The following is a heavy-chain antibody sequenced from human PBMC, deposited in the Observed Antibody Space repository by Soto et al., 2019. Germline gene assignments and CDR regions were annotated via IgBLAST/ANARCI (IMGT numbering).Heavy chain of an antibody. J-gene: IGHJ2*01. Sequence: QITLKESGPTLVKPTQTLTLTCTFSGFSLSTSGVGVGWIRQPPGKALEWLALIYWDDDKRYSPSLKSRLTITKDTSKTQVVLTMTNMDPVDTATYYCAHTRSYIAAAATRWYFDLWGRGTLVTVSS. CDR2: IYWDDDK. CDR3: AHTRSYIAAAATRWYFDL. CDR1: GFSLSTSGVG. V-gene: IGHV2-5*02. D-gene: IGHD6-13*01.